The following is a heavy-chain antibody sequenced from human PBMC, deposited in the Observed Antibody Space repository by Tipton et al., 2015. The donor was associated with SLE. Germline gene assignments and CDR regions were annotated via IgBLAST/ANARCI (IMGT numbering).Heavy chain of an antibody. V-gene: IGHV4-34*01. J-gene: IGHJ3*02. CDR2: INHSGST. CDR3: ARDPYCGGDCYDAFDI. Sequence: TLSLNCAVYGGSFSGYYWSWIRQPPGKGLEWIGEINHSGSTNYNPSLKSRVTISVDTSKNQFSLKLSSVTAADTAVYYCARDPYCGGDCYDAFDIWGQGTMVTVSS. CDR1: GGSFSGYY. D-gene: IGHD2-21*02.